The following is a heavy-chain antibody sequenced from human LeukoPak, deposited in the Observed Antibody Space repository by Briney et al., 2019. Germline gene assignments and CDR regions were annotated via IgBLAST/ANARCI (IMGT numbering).Heavy chain of an antibody. Sequence: SETLSLTCAVSGGSHSGYYWSWIRQPPGKGLEWIGEINHSGTTNYNPSLKSRATISLDTSRNQFSLKVSSVTATDTAVYYCARDGTPKVADGAGNYGMDVWGQGTTVTVSS. V-gene: IGHV4-34*01. CDR3: ARDGTPKVADGAGNYGMDV. CDR1: GGSHSGYY. CDR2: INHSGTT. D-gene: IGHD6-13*01. J-gene: IGHJ6*02.